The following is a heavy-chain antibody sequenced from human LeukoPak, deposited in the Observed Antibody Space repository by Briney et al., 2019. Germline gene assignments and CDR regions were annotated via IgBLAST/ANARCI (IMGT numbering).Heavy chain of an antibody. CDR3: ARQRADYYYYYVDV. Sequence: SETLSLTCTVSGGSINSANYYWSWLRQPPGKGLEWIGSIYYSETTYDNPSLKSRVTISIETSKNQSSLKLSSVTASDTAVYYCARQRADYYYYYVDVWGKGTTVAVS. CDR1: GGSINSANYY. J-gene: IGHJ6*03. V-gene: IGHV4-39*01. CDR2: IYYSETT.